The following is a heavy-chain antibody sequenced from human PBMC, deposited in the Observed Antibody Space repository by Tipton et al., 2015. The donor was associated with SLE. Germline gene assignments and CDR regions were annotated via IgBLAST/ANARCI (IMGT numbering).Heavy chain of an antibody. J-gene: IGHJ2*01. CDR3: ARDPWEQLVQGGYWYFDL. CDR1: GFTFSSYA. D-gene: IGHD6-6*01. CDR2: ISGSGGST. Sequence: GSLRLSCAASGFTFSSYAMSWVRQAPGKGLEWVSAISGSGGSTYYADSVKGRFTISRDNAKNSLYLQMNSLRAEDTAVYYCARDPWEQLVQGGYWYFDLWGRGTLVTVSS. V-gene: IGHV3-23*01.